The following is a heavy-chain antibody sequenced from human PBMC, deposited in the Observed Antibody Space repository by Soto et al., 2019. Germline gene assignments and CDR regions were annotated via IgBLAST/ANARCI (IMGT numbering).Heavy chain of an antibody. D-gene: IGHD6-13*01. V-gene: IGHV4-4*02. Sequence: SETLSLTCAVSGGSISSSNWWSWVRQPPGKGLEWIGEIYHSGSTNYNPSLKSRVTISVDKSKNQFSLKLSSVAAADTAAYYCASSKESSSRADYWGQGTLVTVSS. CDR3: ASSKESSSRADY. CDR1: GGSISSSNW. CDR2: IYHSGST. J-gene: IGHJ4*02.